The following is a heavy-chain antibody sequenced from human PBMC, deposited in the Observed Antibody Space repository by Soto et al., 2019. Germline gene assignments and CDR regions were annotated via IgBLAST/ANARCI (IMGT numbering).Heavy chain of an antibody. D-gene: IGHD1-1*01. CDR1: GYGFTTYG. J-gene: IGHJ4*02. CDR2: ISAHNGNT. V-gene: IGHV1-18*01. CDR3: ARGRYGDY. Sequence: QVHLVQSGAEVKKPGASVKVSCKGSGYGFTTYGITWVRQAPGQGLEWMAWISAHNGNTNYAQKLQGRVTVTRDTSTSTAYMELRSLRSDVTAVYYCARGRYGDYWGQGAVVTASS.